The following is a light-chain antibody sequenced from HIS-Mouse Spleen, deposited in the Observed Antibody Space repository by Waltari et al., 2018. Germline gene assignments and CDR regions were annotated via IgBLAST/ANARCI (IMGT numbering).Light chain of an antibody. Sequence: QSALTQPASVSGSPGQSITISCTGTSSDVGGYNYVSRYQQHPGKAPKLMIYEVSNLTSGVSNRFSGSKAGNTASLTISVLQAEDEADYYCSSYTSSSTWVFGGGTKLTVL. CDR2: EVS. J-gene: IGLJ3*02. CDR3: SSYTSSSTWV. V-gene: IGLV2-14*01. CDR1: SSDVGGYNY.